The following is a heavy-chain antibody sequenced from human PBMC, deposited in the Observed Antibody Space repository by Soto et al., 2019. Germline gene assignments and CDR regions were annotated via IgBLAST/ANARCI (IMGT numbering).Heavy chain of an antibody. CDR1: GGSISGSRYY. J-gene: IGHJ4*02. Sequence: QLQLQESGPGLVKPSETLSLTCTVSGGSISGSRYYWGWIRQPPGKGLEWIGSIDFSGTTYYNPSLKSRVTISVDTYKNQFSLKLNSVTAADTAVYYCASLVGDYYDSSGPSGYWGQGTLVTVSS. V-gene: IGHV4-39*01. CDR3: ASLVGDYYDSSGPSGY. D-gene: IGHD3-22*01. CDR2: IDFSGTT.